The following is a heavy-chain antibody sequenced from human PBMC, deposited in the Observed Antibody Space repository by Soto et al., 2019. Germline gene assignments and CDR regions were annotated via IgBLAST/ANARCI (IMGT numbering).Heavy chain of an antibody. J-gene: IGHJ4*02. V-gene: IGHV4-4*02. CDR2: IYPSGST. CDR1: GGSITSSNW. D-gene: IGHD1-26*01. CDR3: AREPGELYFDY. Sequence: QVQLQESGPGLVKPSGTLSLTCAVSGGSITSSNWWSWVRQPPGKGLEWIGEIYPSGSTNYNPSLKSXATXSXGKSKNQFSLKLSSVTAADTAVYYCAREPGELYFDYWGQGTLVTVSS.